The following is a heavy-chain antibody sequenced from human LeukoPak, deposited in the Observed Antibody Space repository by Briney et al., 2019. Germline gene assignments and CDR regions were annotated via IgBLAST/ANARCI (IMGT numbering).Heavy chain of an antibody. Sequence: SETLSLTCAVSGGSISSSNWWSWVRQPPGKGLEWIGEIYHSGSTNYNPSLKSRVTISVDKSKNQFSLKLSSVTAADTAVYYCARLRLGELSLYFDYWGQGTLVTVSS. CDR3: ARLRLGELSLYFDY. CDR2: IYHSGST. V-gene: IGHV4-4*02. CDR1: GGSISSSNW. D-gene: IGHD3-16*02. J-gene: IGHJ4*02.